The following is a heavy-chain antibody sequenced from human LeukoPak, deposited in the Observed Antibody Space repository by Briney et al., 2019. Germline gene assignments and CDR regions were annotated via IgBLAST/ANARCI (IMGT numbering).Heavy chain of an antibody. CDR1: GDTLTELS. J-gene: IGHJ4*02. CDR3: ATGSRSVLPWFGEFDY. Sequence: ASVKVSCKVSGDTLTELSMHWVRQAPGKEGEWMGGVDPEDGETIYAQKLQGRVTMTEDKSTDTAYMELSSLRSEDTAVYYCATGSRSVLPWFGEFDYWGQGTLVHVSS. D-gene: IGHD3-10*01. CDR2: VDPEDGET. V-gene: IGHV1-24*01.